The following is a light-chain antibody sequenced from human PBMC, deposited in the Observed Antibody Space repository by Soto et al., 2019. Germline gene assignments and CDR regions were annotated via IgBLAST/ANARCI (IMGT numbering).Light chain of an antibody. CDR3: QQYDNFSSIT. CDR1: QDITIY. V-gene: IGKV1-33*01. Sequence: IQLTQSPSSLSASVGDRVTITCQASQDITIYLHWYQQKAGKAPKLLIYDASHLEKGVPSRFSGGGSGTYFTFIIRSLQPEDIATYYCQQYDNFSSITFGQGTRLEIK. CDR2: DAS. J-gene: IGKJ5*01.